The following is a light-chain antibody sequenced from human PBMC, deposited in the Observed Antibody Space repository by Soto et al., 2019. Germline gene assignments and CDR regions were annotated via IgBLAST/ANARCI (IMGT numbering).Light chain of an antibody. CDR3: QQDGSSPQT. Sequence: EIVLTQSPGTLSLSPGERATLSCRASQSVSSSYLAWYQQKPGQAPRLLIYGASSRATGIPDRFSGSGSGTDFTLTISRLEPEDFAVYYCQQDGSSPQTFGQGNKVDIK. J-gene: IGKJ1*01. V-gene: IGKV3-20*01. CDR1: QSVSSSY. CDR2: GAS.